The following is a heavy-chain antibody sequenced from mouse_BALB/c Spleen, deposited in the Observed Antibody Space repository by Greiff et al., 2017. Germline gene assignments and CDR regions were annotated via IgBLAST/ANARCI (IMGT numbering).Heavy chain of an antibody. CDR2: IWSGGST. CDR1: GFSLTSYG. Sequence: VQRVESGPGLVQPSQSLSITCTVSGFSLTSYGVHWVRQSPGKGLEWLGVIWSGGSTDYNAAFISRLSISKDNSKSQAFFKMNSLQANDTAIYYCARNRYAMDYWGQGTSVTVSS. J-gene: IGHJ4*01. CDR3: ARNRYAMDY. V-gene: IGHV2-2*02.